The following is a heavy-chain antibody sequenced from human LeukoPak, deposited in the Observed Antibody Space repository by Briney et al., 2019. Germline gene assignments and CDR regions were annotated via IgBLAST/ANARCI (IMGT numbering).Heavy chain of an antibody. V-gene: IGHV1-2*02. CDR3: ARPAGTYYYYMDV. J-gene: IGHJ6*03. CDR2: INPNSGGT. D-gene: IGHD6-13*01. Sequence: ASVKVSCKASGYTFTGYYMHWVRQAPGQGLEWMGWINPNSGGTNYAQKFQGRVTMTRDTSISTAYMELSRLRSDDTAVYYCARPAGTYYYYMDVWGKGTTVTISS. CDR1: GYTFTGYY.